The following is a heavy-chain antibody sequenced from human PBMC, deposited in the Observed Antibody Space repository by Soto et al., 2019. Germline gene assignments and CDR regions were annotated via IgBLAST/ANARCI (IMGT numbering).Heavy chain of an antibody. J-gene: IGHJ6*02. CDR2: ISPGDSHT. Sequence: GESLKISCKGSGYNFINYWIAWVRQMPGRGLEWMGIISPGDSHTKYSPSLQGQVTISADKSISTAYLQWSSLKASDTAMYYCARQPGGWFGMDVWGQGTTVTVSS. CDR1: GYNFINYW. CDR3: ARQPGGWFGMDV. D-gene: IGHD6-19*01. V-gene: IGHV5-51*01.